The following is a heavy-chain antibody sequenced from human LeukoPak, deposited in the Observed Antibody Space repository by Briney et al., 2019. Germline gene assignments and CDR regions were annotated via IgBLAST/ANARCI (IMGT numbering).Heavy chain of an antibody. J-gene: IGHJ4*02. CDR1: GYTFTDYY. CDR3: ARGQDLRVDY. Sequence: ASVKVSRKASGYTFTDYYIHWVRQAPGQGLEWMGWINPNSGGTNYAQKFQGRVTMTRDTSISTAYMELSRLRFDDTAVYYCARGQDLRVDYWGQGTLVTVSS. CDR2: INPNSGGT. D-gene: IGHD3-3*01. V-gene: IGHV1-2*02.